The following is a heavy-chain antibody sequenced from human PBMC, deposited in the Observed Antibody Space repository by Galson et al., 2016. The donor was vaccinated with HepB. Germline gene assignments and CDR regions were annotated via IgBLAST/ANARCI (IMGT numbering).Heavy chain of an antibody. CDR3: VREAPGFDP. CDR2: ISESGDTI. Sequence: SLRLSCAASGFTFSGYSMNWVRQAPGKGLEWISYISESGDTIYYADSVKGRFTISRDNAKNSLYLQMSSLRDEDTAVYYCVREAPGFDPWGQGTLVIVSS. V-gene: IGHV3-48*02. D-gene: IGHD1-14*01. J-gene: IGHJ5*02. CDR1: GFTFSGYS.